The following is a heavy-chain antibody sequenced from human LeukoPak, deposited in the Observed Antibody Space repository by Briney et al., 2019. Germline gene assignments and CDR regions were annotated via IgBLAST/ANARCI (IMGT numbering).Heavy chain of an antibody. CDR2: FDSEDGET. CDR1: GYTLTELS. J-gene: IGHJ2*01. Sequence: GASVKVSCKVSGYTLTELSMHWVRQAPGKGLEWMGGFDSEDGETIYAQKFQGRVTMTEDTSTDTAYMELSSLRSEDTAVYYCATVTMIQYWYFDLWGRGTLVTVSS. CDR3: ATVTMIQYWYFDL. D-gene: IGHD3-22*01. V-gene: IGHV1-24*01.